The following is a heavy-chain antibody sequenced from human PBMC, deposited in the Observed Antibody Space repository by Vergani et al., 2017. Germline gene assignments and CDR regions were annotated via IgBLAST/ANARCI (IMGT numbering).Heavy chain of an antibody. D-gene: IGHD2-15*01. CDR2: IIPILGIA. V-gene: IGHV1-69*02. Sequence: QVQLVQSGAEVKKPGSSVKVSCKASGGTFSSSTISWVRQAPGQGLEWMGRIIPILGIANYAQKFQGRVTITADKSTSTAYIELSRLRSEETAVYYCAILDYCSGGSCYSGAFDIWGQGTMVTVSS. CDR1: GGTFSSST. CDR3: AILDYCSGGSCYSGAFDI. J-gene: IGHJ3*02.